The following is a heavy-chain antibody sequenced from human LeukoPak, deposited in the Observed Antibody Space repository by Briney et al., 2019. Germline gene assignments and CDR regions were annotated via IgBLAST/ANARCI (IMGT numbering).Heavy chain of an antibody. CDR1: GFTFSRYW. Sequence: GGSLRLSCAASGFTFSRYWMSWVRQAPGKGLEWVANIKQDGSEKYYEDSVKGRFTISRDNAKNSLYLQMNSLRAEDTAVYYCARSPGLGYCSSTSCPGGYWGQETLVTVSS. J-gene: IGHJ4*02. CDR2: IKQDGSEK. CDR3: ARSPGLGYCSSTSCPGGY. D-gene: IGHD2-2*01. V-gene: IGHV3-7*01.